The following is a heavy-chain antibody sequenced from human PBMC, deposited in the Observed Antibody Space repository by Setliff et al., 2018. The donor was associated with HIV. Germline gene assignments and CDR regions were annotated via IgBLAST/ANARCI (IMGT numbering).Heavy chain of an antibody. J-gene: IGHJ5*02. CDR2: ISGDGTSR. Sequence: PGGSLRLSCAASGFTFSTYAMSWVRQGPGKGLEWVSGISGDGTSRHYADSVKGRFTISRDNSKNTLFLQMDSLNHEDTALYFCARSQWEVPILSWFDPWGQGTSVTVSS. CDR1: GFTFSTYA. CDR3: ARSQWEVPILSWFDP. D-gene: IGHD1-26*01. V-gene: IGHV3-23*01.